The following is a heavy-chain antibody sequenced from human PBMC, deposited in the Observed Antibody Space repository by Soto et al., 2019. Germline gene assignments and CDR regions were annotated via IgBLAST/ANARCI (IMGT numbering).Heavy chain of an antibody. CDR2: ITDSGDNS. CDR3: AKGSLQWCSGYGPCYPLDL. V-gene: IGHV3-23*01. D-gene: IGHD4-4*01. Sequence: GGSLRLSCGCTGFAFGNYALTCVVHAPGKGLECISAITDSGDNSIYAVSVRGRFTMSRDNSNNVVYLQMNSLRVEDSARYYCAKGSLQWCSGYGPCYPLDLWGQGAPVTVSS. J-gene: IGHJ5*02. CDR1: GFAFGNYA.